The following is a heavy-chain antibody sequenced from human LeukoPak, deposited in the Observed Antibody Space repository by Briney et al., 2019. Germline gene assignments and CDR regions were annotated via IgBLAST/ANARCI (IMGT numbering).Heavy chain of an antibody. V-gene: IGHV4-38-2*02. CDR1: GYSISSGHY. CDR3: ARDPVEMATIGAFDI. CDR2: IYHSGST. D-gene: IGHD5-24*01. Sequence: PSETLSLTCTVSGYSISSGHYWGWIRQPPGKGLEWIGSIYHSGSTYYNPSLKSRVTISVDTSKNQFSLKLSSVTAADTAVYYCARDPVEMATIGAFDIWGQGTMVTVSS. J-gene: IGHJ3*02.